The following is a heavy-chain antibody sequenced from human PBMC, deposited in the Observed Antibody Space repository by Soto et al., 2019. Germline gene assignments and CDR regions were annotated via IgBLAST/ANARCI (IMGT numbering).Heavy chain of an antibody. D-gene: IGHD2-8*01. V-gene: IGHV1-2*04. CDR2: INPKSGGT. CDR1: GYSFTDYH. CDR3: ARGDSTDCSNGVCSFFYNHDMDV. J-gene: IGHJ6*02. Sequence: ASVKVSCKASGYSFTDYHIHWVRQAPGQGLEWLGRINPKSGGTSTAQKFQGWVTMTTDTSTSTASMELTRLTSVDTAIYYCARGDSTDCSNGVCSFFYNHDMDVWGQGTTVTVSS.